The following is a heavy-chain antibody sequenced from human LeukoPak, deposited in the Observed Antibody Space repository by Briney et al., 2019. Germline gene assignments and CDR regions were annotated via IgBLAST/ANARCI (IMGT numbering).Heavy chain of an antibody. Sequence: PSETLSLTCTVSGGSISSSSYCWGWIRQPPGKGLEWIGSIYYTESTNYNPSLKSRCTISVDTSKNQFSLKLSSVTAADTAVYYCARGMRAPPNDYATDYWGQGTLVTVSS. CDR1: GGSISSSSYC. J-gene: IGHJ4*02. V-gene: IGHV4-39*07. D-gene: IGHD4-17*01. CDR2: IYYTEST. CDR3: ARGMRAPPNDYATDY.